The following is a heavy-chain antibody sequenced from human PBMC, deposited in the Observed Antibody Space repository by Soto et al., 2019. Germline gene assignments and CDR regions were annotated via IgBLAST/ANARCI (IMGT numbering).Heavy chain of an antibody. D-gene: IGHD3-3*01. CDR1: GFTFSSYA. CDR2: ISGSGGST. J-gene: IGHJ4*02. CDR3: AKFGSVVFYRSPDY. V-gene: IGHV3-23*01. Sequence: PGGSLRLSCAASGFTFSSYAMSWVRQAPGKGLEWVSAISGSGGSTYYADSVKGRFTISRDNSKNTLYLQMNSLRAEDTAVYYWAKFGSVVFYRSPDYWGEETLITV.